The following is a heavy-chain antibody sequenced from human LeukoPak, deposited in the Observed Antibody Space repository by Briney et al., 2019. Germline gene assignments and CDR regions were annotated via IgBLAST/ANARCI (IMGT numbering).Heavy chain of an antibody. CDR3: ARGLWFGEYYFDH. CDR1: GYSISRGYY. J-gene: IGHJ4*01. Sequence: SETLSLTCTVSGYSISRGYYWGWIRQPPGKGLEWIGSIYHSGSTYYNPSLKSRVTISVDTSKNQFSLMLSSVTAADTAVYYCARGLWFGEYYFDHWGHGTLVTVSS. V-gene: IGHV4-38-2*02. D-gene: IGHD3-10*01. CDR2: IYHSGST.